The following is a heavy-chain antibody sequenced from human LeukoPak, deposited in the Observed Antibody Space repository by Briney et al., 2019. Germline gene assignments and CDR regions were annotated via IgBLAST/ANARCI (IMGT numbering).Heavy chain of an antibody. CDR1: GFSVSGYW. Sequence: GGSPRLSCAASGFSVSGYWTHWVRQAPGKGLVWVSRINSDGTTTDYADSVKGRVTVSRDNGRNTVYLQMSSLRADDTAIYYCARVSPYRVARLGALDIWGQGTKVTVSS. J-gene: IGHJ3*02. CDR2: INSDGTTT. CDR3: ARVSPYRVARLGALDI. V-gene: IGHV3-74*01. D-gene: IGHD3-16*02.